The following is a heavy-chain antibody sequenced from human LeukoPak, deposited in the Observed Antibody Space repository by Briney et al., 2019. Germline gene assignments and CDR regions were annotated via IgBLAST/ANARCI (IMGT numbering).Heavy chain of an antibody. D-gene: IGHD5-18*01. CDR1: GNSFTTYY. Sequence: ASVKVSCKSSGNSFTTYYMHWVRQAPGQGLEWMGIINPSGGSTSYAQKFQGRVTMTRDTSTSTVYMELSSLRSEDTAVYYCARDRHSYGFLYTGVDYWGQGTLVTVSS. J-gene: IGHJ4*02. CDR2: INPSGGST. CDR3: ARDRHSYGFLYTGVDY. V-gene: IGHV1-46*01.